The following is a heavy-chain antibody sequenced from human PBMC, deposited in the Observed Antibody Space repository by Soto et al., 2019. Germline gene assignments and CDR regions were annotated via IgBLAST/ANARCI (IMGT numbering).Heavy chain of an antibody. CDR3: TRVCTGGTCYFDP. V-gene: IGHV3-73*01. CDR2: VGTKANTYAT. J-gene: IGHJ5*02. CDR1: GFTFSSYA. Sequence: GGSLRLSCAASGFTFSSYAMSWVRQASGKGLEWVGRVGTKANTYATEYSAAVKGRFTISRDDSKSTAYLQMNSLKTEDTAIYFCTRVCTGGTCYFDPWGQGTQVTVSS. D-gene: IGHD2-8*02.